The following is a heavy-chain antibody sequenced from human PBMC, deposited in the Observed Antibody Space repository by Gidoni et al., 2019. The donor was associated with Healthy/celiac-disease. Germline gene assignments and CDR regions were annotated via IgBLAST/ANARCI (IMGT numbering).Heavy chain of an antibody. CDR2: ISWNSGSI. D-gene: IGHD2-2*01. Sequence: EVQLVESGGGLVQPGRSLRLSCAASGFTFDDYAMHWVRQAPGKGLEWVSGISWNSGSIGYADSVKGRFTISRDNAKNSLYLQMNSLRAEDTALYYCAKDIKGLIPADAFDIWGQGTMVTVSS. CDR3: AKDIKGLIPADAFDI. J-gene: IGHJ3*02. CDR1: GFTFDDYA. V-gene: IGHV3-9*01.